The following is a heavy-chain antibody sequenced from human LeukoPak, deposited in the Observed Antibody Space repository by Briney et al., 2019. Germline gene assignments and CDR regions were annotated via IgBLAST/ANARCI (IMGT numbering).Heavy chain of an antibody. CDR2: VSGSGANT. J-gene: IGHJ4*02. CDR1: GFTFSNYG. CDR3: ARLQPPVIPAAKLGFDY. D-gene: IGHD2-2*01. Sequence: PGGSLRLSCAASGFTFSNYGMGWVRQTPGKGLEWLSSVSGSGANTYYADSVKGRFTISRDNSRDRIYLQMNSLRTDDTAVYYCARLQPPVIPAAKLGFDYWGQGTLVTVSS. V-gene: IGHV3-23*01.